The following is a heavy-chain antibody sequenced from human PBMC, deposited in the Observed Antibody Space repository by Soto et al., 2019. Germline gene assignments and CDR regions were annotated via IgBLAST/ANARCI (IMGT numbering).Heavy chain of an antibody. CDR1: GFTFSSYA. D-gene: IGHD6-19*01. CDR2: ISSNGGST. CDR3: VKANPYSSGSRTGFDY. V-gene: IGHV3-64D*08. J-gene: IGHJ4*02. Sequence: EVQLVESGGGLVQPGGSLRLSCSASGFTFSSYAMHWVRQAPGKGLEYVSAISSNGGSTYYADSVKGRFTISRDNSKNTLYLHMSSLRAEDTAVYYCVKANPYSSGSRTGFDYWGQGTLVTVSS.